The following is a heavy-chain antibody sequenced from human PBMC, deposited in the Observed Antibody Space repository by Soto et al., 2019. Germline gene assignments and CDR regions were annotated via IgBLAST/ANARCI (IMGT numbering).Heavy chain of an antibody. D-gene: IGHD3-16*01. V-gene: IGHV3-30-3*01. CDR2: IASDGTSK. J-gene: IGHJ4*02. CDR3: EGDGGSY. CDR1: GFTLSTYA. Sequence: QVQLVESGGGVVQPGRSLRLSCTASGFTLSTYAMHWVRQAPGKGLEWVAVIASDGTSKYYADSVKGRFTISRDHSKNTLYLPMTSLRAEDTAVYSCEGDGGSYWGQGTQVLVS.